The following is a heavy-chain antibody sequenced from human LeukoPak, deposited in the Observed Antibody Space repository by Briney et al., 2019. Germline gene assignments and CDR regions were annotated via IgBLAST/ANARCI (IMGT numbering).Heavy chain of an antibody. Sequence: SQTLSLTCTVSGGSISSGDYYWSWIRQPPGKGLEWIGYIYYSGSTYYNPSLKSRVTISADTSKNQFSLKLSSVTAADTAVYYCARTTFRVADNWFDPWGQGTLVTVSS. D-gene: IGHD2/OR15-2a*01. J-gene: IGHJ5*02. CDR1: GGSISSGDYY. V-gene: IGHV4-30-4*01. CDR2: IYYSGST. CDR3: ARTTFRVADNWFDP.